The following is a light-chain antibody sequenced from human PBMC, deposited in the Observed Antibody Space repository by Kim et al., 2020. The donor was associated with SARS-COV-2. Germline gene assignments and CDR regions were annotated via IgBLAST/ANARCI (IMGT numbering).Light chain of an antibody. V-gene: IGLV2-8*01. CDR3: TTHGGYNYV. CDR1: SSDLGGFNY. Sequence: PGQSVTISCSGTSSDLGGFNYVSWYQQHPGKAPKLIIYEVIKRPSGVPDRFSGSKYGNTASLTVSGLQAEDEADYYCTTHGGYNYVFGTGTKVTVL. CDR2: EVI. J-gene: IGLJ1*01.